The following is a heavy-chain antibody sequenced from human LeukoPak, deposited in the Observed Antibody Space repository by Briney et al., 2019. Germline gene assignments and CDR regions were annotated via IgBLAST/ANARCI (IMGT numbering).Heavy chain of an antibody. J-gene: IGHJ3*02. CDR3: ARDRPYYYDSSGAMWAFDI. CDR2: ISSSGSTI. CDR1: GFTFSSYS. Sequence: PGGSLRLSCAASGFTFSSYSMNWVRQAPGKGLEWVSYISSSGSTIYYADSVKGRFTISRDNAKNSLYLQMNSLRAEDTAVYYCARDRPYYYDSSGAMWAFDIWGQGTMVTVSS. D-gene: IGHD3-22*01. V-gene: IGHV3-48*04.